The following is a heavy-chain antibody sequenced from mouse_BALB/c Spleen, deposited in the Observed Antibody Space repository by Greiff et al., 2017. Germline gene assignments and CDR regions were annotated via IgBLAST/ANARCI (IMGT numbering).Heavy chain of an antibody. J-gene: IGHJ4*01. CDR2: ISSGSSTI. D-gene: IGHD4-1*01. CDR1: GFTFSSFG. Sequence: EVMLVESGGGLVQPGGSRKLSCAASGFTFSSFGMHWVRQAPEKGLEWVAYISSGSSTIYYADTVKGRFTISRDNPKNTLFLQMTSLRSEDTAMYYCATGTRLAMDYWGQGTSVTVSS. V-gene: IGHV5-17*02. CDR3: ATGTRLAMDY.